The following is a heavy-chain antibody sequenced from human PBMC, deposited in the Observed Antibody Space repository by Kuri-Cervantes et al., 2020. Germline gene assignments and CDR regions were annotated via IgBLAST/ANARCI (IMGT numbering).Heavy chain of an antibody. CDR2: IKQDGSEK. CDR3: AKDIKQLVFNY. CDR1: GFTFSRYW. J-gene: IGHJ4*02. Sequence: GGSLRLSCAASGFTFSRYWMNWVRQAPGKGLEWVANIKQDGSEKYYVDSVKGRFTISRDNAKNSLYLQMNSLRAEDTAVYYCAKDIKQLVFNYWGQGTLVTVSS. V-gene: IGHV3-7*01. D-gene: IGHD6-13*01.